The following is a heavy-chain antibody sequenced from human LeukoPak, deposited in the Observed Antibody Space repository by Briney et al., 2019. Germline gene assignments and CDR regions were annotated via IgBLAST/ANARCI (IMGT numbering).Heavy chain of an antibody. CDR1: RFTLDDYA. J-gene: IGHJ4*02. V-gene: IGHV3-9*01. D-gene: IGHD6-19*01. CDR3: AKGRVWKIAVAGFDY. Sequence: TGGSLRVSSAAPRFTLDDYAMHSVRQAPREGLGWVSGMSLNSGSRGYPDYVKGRFINSRDNAKNSLYLQMNNLRAEDTALYYCAKGRVWKIAVAGFDYWGQGTLVTVSS. CDR2: MSLNSGSR.